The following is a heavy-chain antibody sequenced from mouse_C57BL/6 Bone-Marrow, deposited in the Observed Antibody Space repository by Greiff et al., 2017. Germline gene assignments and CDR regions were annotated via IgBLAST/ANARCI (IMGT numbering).Heavy chain of an antibody. CDR2: ISNLAYSI. Sequence: EVQVVESGGGLVQPGGSLKLSCAASGFTFSDYGMAWVRQAPRKGPEWVAFISNLAYSIYYADTVTGRFTLSRENARNTLYLEMSSLRSEDTAMYYCARQDDGSSYDYAMDYWGQGTSVTVSS. J-gene: IGHJ4*01. V-gene: IGHV5-15*01. CDR3: ARQDDGSSYDYAMDY. CDR1: GFTFSDYG. D-gene: IGHD1-1*01.